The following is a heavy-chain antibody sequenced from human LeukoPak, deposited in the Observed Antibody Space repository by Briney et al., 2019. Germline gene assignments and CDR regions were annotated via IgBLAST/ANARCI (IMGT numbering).Heavy chain of an antibody. J-gene: IGHJ4*02. D-gene: IGHD2-15*01. CDR2: IYSGGST. CDR3: AREYCSGSSCRHDY. Sequence: SGGSLRLSCAASGFTVSSSYMSWVRQAPGKGLEWVSVIYSGGSTYYADSVKGRFTISRDNSKNTLYLQMNSLRAEDTAVYYCAREYCSGSSCRHDYWGQGTLVTVSS. CDR1: GFTVSSSY. V-gene: IGHV3-53*01.